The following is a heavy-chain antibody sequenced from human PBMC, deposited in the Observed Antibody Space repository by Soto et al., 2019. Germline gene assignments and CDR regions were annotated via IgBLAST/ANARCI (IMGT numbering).Heavy chain of an antibody. CDR2: IWYDGSNK. J-gene: IGHJ6*02. Sequence: AGGAPRLSFAASGFTLSSYGMHRVPPAPGKGGGGGAVIWYDGSNKYYADSVKGRFTISRDNSKNTLYLQMNSLRAEDTAVYYCAREYYDFWSGYYTDYYYGMDVWGQGTTVTVSS. V-gene: IGHV3-33*01. D-gene: IGHD3-3*01. CDR1: GFTLSSYG. CDR3: AREYYDFWSGYYTDYYYGMDV.